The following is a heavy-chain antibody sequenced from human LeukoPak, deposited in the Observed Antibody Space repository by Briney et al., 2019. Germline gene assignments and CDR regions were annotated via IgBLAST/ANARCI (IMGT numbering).Heavy chain of an antibody. Sequence: PSETLSLTCTVSGYSISSGYYWGWIRQPPGKGLEWIGSIYHSGSTYYNPSLKSRVTISVDTSKNQFSLKLSSVTAADTALYYCAGEPDIMGATYYYFDYWGQGTLVTVSS. V-gene: IGHV4-38-2*02. CDR1: GYSISSGYY. J-gene: IGHJ4*02. CDR2: IYHSGST. CDR3: AGEPDIMGATYYYFDY. D-gene: IGHD1-26*01.